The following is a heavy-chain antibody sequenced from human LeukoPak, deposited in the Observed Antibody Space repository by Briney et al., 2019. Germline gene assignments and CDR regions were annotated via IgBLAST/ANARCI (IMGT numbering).Heavy chain of an antibody. V-gene: IGHV3-11*04. J-gene: IGHJ4*02. Sequence: GSLRLSCAASGFTFSDYYMSWIRQAPGKGLEWVSYISSSGGTIYYADSVKGRFTISRDNSKNSLYLQMNSLRAQDTAVYYCARLRSYSSGWRGPKNEETDYWGQGTLVTVSS. CDR3: ARLRSYSSGWRGPKNEETDY. CDR1: GFTFSDYY. CDR2: ISSSGGTI. D-gene: IGHD6-19*01.